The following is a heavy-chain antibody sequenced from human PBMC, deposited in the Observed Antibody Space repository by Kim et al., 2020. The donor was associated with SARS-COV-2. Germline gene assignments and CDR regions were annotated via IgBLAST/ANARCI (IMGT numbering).Heavy chain of an antibody. CDR1: GGSISNYY. J-gene: IGHJ5*02. CDR2: IYYSGTT. V-gene: IGHV4-59*01. Sequence: SETLSLTCTVSGGSISNYYWTWIRQSPGKGLEWIGYIYYSGTTNYNPSLKSRVTISVDTSKNQFSLKLNSVTAADTAVYYCARDHGDYSRYFDPWGQGTL. D-gene: IGHD4-17*01. CDR3: ARDHGDYSRYFDP.